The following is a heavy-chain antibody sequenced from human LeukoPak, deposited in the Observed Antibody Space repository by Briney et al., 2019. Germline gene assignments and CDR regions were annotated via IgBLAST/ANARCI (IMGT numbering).Heavy chain of an antibody. V-gene: IGHV3-48*03. J-gene: IGHJ2*01. Sequence: PGGSLRLSCAASGFTFSSYEMNWVRQAPGKGLEWVSYISSSGSTIYYADSVKGRFTISRDNAKNSLYLQMNSLRAEDTAVYYCASSYWYFDFWGRGTLVTVSS. CDR1: GFTFSSYE. CDR3: ASSYWYFDF. CDR2: ISSSGSTI.